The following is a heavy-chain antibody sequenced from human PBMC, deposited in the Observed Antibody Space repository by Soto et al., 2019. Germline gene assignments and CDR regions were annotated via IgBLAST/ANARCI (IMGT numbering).Heavy chain of an antibody. CDR2: IYHSGST. CDR1: SGSISSSNW. CDR3: ARRPVDFGVVTDDY. V-gene: IGHV4-4*02. D-gene: IGHD3-3*01. J-gene: IGHJ4*02. Sequence: SETLSLTCAVSSGSISSSNWWSWVRQPPGKGLEWIGEIYHSGSTNYNPSLKSTVTISVDKSKNQFSLKLSSVTAADTAVYYCARRPVDFGVVTDDYWGQGTLVTVSS.